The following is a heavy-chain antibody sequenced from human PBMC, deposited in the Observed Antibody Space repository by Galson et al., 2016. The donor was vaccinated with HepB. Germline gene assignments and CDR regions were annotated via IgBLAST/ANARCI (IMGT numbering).Heavy chain of an antibody. CDR1: GYTFPSYG. V-gene: IGHV1-18*04. Sequence: SVKVSCKASGYTFPSYGINWVRQAPGQGLEWMGWISGYNGNTKYAQKLQGRVTMTTDTSTSTAYMELRSLSFNDTAVYYCARGAGVAANPRAFDIWGQGPRTQGASPGTAYLCERSLSFIAPAVYFWAGGAGVAANPRAFDIWGQGTMVTVSS. CDR3: ARGAGVAANPRAFDIWGQGPRTQGASPGTAYLCERSLSFIAPAVYFWAGGAGVAANPRAFDI. D-gene: IGHD6-25*01. CDR2: ISGYNGNT. J-gene: IGHJ3*02.